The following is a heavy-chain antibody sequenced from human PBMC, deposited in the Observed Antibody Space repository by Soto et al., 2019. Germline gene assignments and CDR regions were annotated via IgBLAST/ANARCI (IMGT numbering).Heavy chain of an antibody. V-gene: IGHV1-2*02. CDR2: INLNDRGT. CDR3: VRDATSQHLIFDR. J-gene: IGHJ1*01. Sequence: QVQLVQSGTEVKKPGASVRVSCKASEYSFGDYYLHWLRQAPGQGLEWMGWINLNDRGTNYARKFQGRVTMTSDKSTTTSLLERSRLQSHDTAVHYCVRDATSQHLIFDRWAHGTLRTVAS. D-gene: IGHD3-3*01. CDR1: EYSFGDYY.